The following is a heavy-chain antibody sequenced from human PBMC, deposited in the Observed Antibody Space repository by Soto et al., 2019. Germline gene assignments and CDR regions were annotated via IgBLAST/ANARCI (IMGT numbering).Heavy chain of an antibody. D-gene: IGHD1-1*01. CDR2: VKYDGSQT. Sequence: ASVKVSCADSGFTFSSYWMSWVRQAPGQGLEWVANVKYDGSQTYYVGPVKGRFTISRDNAKNSLYLQMNSLRAEDTAVYYCTRDFQGPLDYGMDVWGQGTTVTVSS. CDR3: TRDFQGPLDYGMDV. CDR1: GFTFSSYW. J-gene: IGHJ6*02. V-gene: IGHV3-7*01.